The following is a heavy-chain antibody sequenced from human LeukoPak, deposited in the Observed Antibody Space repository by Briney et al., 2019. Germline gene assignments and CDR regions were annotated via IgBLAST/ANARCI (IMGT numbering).Heavy chain of an antibody. CDR3: ARGREWEPKVFDY. Sequence: PSETLSLTCTVSGGPISGYYWSWIRQPPGEGLEWIGYIYYSGSTNYNPSLKSRVTISVDTSKNQFSLKLSSVTAADTAVYYCARGREWEPKVFDYWGQGTLVTVSS. D-gene: IGHD1-26*01. CDR1: GGPISGYY. CDR2: IYYSGST. V-gene: IGHV4-59*01. J-gene: IGHJ4*02.